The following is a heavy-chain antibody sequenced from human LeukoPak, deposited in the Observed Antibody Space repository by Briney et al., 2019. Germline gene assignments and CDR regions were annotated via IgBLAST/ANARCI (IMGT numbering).Heavy chain of an antibody. V-gene: IGHV4-61*05. CDR1: GGSISSSSYY. D-gene: IGHD6-19*01. CDR2: IYYSGST. CDR3: ARLYSSGWSLGFDY. J-gene: IGHJ4*02. Sequence: PSETLSLTCTVSGGSISSSSYYWSWIRQPPGKGLEWIGYIYYSGSTNYNPSLKSRVTISVDTSKNQFSLKLSSVTAADTAVYYCARLYSSGWSLGFDYWGQGTLVTVSS.